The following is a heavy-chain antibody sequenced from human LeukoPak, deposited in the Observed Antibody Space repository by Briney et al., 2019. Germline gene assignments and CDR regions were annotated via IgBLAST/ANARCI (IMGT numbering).Heavy chain of an antibody. CDR2: ISGDGGST. CDR1: GFTFDDYG. D-gene: IGHD3-22*01. V-gene: IGHV3-43*02. Sequence: PGGSLRLSCAASGFTFDDYGMHWVRQAPGKGLEWVSLISGDGGSTYYADSVKGRFTISRDNSKNSLYLQMNSLRTEDTALYYRAKNVRYDSSGYYYYYYYGMDVWGQGTTVTVSS. J-gene: IGHJ6*02. CDR3: AKNVRYDSSGYYYYYYYGMDV.